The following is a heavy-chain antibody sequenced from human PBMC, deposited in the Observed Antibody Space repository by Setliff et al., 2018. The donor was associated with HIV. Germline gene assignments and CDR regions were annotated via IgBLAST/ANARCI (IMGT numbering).Heavy chain of an antibody. V-gene: IGHV3-15*01. CDR1: GFSVSDDW. J-gene: IGHJ4*02. CDR2: IKSIISGGTT. D-gene: IGHD3-16*01. Sequence: KPGGSLRLSCAASGFSVSDDWMSWVRQTPGKRLEWVGRIKSIISGGTTDYAAPVKDRFTISRDDSKNMVYLQMNSLKTEDTAAYYCTTGGGGANWGQGTLVTVSS. CDR3: TTGGGGAN.